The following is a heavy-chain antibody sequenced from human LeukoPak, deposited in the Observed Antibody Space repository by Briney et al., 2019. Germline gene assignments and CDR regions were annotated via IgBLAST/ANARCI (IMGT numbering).Heavy chain of an antibody. J-gene: IGHJ6*02. CDR3: ARASKDHDYGDYIKINGMDV. CDR1: GGSISSYY. Sequence: SETLSLTRTVSGGSISSYYWRWIRQPPGKGLAWIGYIYYSGSTNYNPSLKSRVTISVDTSKNQFSLKLSSVTAADTAVYYCARASKDHDYGDYIKINGMDVWGQGATVPVSS. V-gene: IGHV4-59*01. CDR2: IYYSGST. D-gene: IGHD4-17*01.